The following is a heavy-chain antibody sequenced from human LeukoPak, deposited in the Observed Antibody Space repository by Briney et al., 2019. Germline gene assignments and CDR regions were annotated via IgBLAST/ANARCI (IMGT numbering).Heavy chain of an antibody. CDR3: ARAYYDFWSGYYTVDP. Sequence: ASVKVSCKASGYTFTSYGISWVRQAPGQGLEWMGWINPNSGGTNYAQKFQGRVTMTRDTSISTAYMELSRLRSDDTAVYYCARAYYDFWSGYYTVDPWGQGTLVTVSS. CDR1: GYTFTSYG. J-gene: IGHJ5*02. V-gene: IGHV1-2*02. D-gene: IGHD3-3*01. CDR2: INPNSGGT.